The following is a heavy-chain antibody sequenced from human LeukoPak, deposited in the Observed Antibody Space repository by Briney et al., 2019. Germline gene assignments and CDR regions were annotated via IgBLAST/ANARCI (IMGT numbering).Heavy chain of an antibody. CDR2: IKQDGSEK. J-gene: IGHJ4*02. V-gene: IGHV3-7*01. D-gene: IGHD5-18*01. CDR3: APGYSSDY. Sequence: PGGSLRLSSAASGLTFRCYWMSWVRQAPGKGLEWVANIKQDGSEKYYVDSVKGRFTISRDNAKNSLYLQMDSLRVEDTAVYYCAPGYSSDYWGQGTLVTVSS. CDR1: GLTFRCYW.